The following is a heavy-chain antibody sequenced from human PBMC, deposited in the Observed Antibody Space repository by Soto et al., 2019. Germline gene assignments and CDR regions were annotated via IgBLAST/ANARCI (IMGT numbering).Heavy chain of an antibody. CDR3: AREYYDFWSGSPSPGMDV. J-gene: IGHJ6*02. CDR2: ISSSSDTI. D-gene: IGHD3-3*01. V-gene: IGHV3-48*01. Sequence: GGSLRLSCAPSGFTLPGYSMNWVRQAPGKGLEWVSYISSSSDTIYYADSVKGRFTISRDNAKNLLYLQMNSLRAEDTAVYYCAREYYDFWSGSPSPGMDVWGQGTTVTVSS. CDR1: GFTLPGYS.